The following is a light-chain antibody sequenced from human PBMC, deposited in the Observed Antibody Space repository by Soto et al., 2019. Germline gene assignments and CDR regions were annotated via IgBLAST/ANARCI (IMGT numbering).Light chain of an antibody. CDR1: QSVGNNY. Sequence: EIVLTQSPGTLSLSPGERATLSCRASQSVGNNYLAWFQQKSGQAPRLLIYDASSRATGIPHRFSGSGSGTDFTLTSSRLEPEDFAVYYCQQCATSPLTFGGGTKVEI. J-gene: IGKJ4*01. CDR3: QQCATSPLT. V-gene: IGKV3-20*01. CDR2: DAS.